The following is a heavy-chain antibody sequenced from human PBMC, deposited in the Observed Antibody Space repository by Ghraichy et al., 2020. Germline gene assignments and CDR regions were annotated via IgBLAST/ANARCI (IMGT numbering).Heavy chain of an antibody. CDR3: ARASGIAAPEYYFDY. J-gene: IGHJ4*02. D-gene: IGHD6-6*01. Sequence: SETLSLTCAVSGGSISSSNWWSWVRQPPGKGLEWIGEIYHSGSTNYNPSLKSRVTISVDKSKNQFSLKLSSVTAADTAVYYCARASGIAAPEYYFDYWGQGTLVTVSS. CDR1: GGSISSSNW. V-gene: IGHV4-4*02. CDR2: IYHSGST.